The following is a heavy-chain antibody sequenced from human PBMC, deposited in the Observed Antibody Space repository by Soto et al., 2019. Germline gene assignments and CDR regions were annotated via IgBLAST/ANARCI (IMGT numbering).Heavy chain of an antibody. Sequence: SETLSLTCTVSTGSISNNYWSWIRQPPGKGLEWIGYMYNSGSTDYNPSLRSRITISGDTSKNKFSLKLTSVTAADTAVYYCARGSVDTGDSSGLYEVWGQGIPVTGSS. D-gene: IGHD3-22*01. V-gene: IGHV4-59*12. J-gene: IGHJ4*02. CDR1: TGSISNNY. CDR2: MYNSGST. CDR3: ARGSVDTGDSSGLYEV.